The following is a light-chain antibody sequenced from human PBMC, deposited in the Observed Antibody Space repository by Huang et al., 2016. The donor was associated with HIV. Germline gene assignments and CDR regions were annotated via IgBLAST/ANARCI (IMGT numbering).Light chain of an antibody. V-gene: IGKV3-11*01. CDR2: DAS. CDR1: PRVSSY. J-gene: IGKJ3*01. CDR3: QQRSNWPIT. Sequence: EIVLTQSPATLSLSPGERATLSCRASPRVSSYLAWYQQKPGQDPRLLIHDASNRATGIPARFSGSGSGTDFTLTISSLEPEDFAVYYCQQRSNWPITFGPGTKVDIK.